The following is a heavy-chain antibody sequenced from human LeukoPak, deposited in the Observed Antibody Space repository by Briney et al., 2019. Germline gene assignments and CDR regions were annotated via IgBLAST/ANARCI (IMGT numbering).Heavy chain of an antibody. J-gene: IGHJ4*02. CDR3: ATAYYYDSSGYYPLGY. V-gene: IGHV1-24*01. D-gene: IGHD3-22*01. CDR2: FDPEDGET. CDR1: GYTLTELS. Sequence: ASVKVSCKVSGYTLTELSMHWVRQAPGKGLEWMGGFDPEDGETIYAQKFQGRVTMTEDTSTDTAYMELSSLRSEDTAVHYCATAYYYDSSGYYPLGYWGQGTLVTVSS.